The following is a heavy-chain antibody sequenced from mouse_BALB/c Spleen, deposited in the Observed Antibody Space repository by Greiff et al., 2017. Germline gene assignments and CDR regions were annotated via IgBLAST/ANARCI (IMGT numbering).Heavy chain of an antibody. CDR1: GFTFSDYY. D-gene: IGHD2-10*02. J-gene: IGHJ4*01. CDR3: ARDSPYGNYYAMDY. Sequence: EVQGVESGGGLVKPGGSLKLSCAASGFTFSDYYMYWVRQTPEKRLEWVATISDGGSYTYYPDSVKGRFTISRDNAKNNLYLQMSSLKSEDTAMYYCARDSPYGNYYAMDYWGQGTSVTVSS. V-gene: IGHV5-4*02. CDR2: ISDGGSYT.